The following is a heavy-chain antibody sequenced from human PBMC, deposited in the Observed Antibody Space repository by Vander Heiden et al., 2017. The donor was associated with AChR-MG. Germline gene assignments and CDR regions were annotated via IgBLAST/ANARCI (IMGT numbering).Heavy chain of an antibody. D-gene: IGHD5-12*01. V-gene: IGHV3-33*01. CDR2: IWYDGSNK. J-gene: IGHJ4*02. CDR3: ARDFSPYELDY. CDR1: GFTFSSYG. Sequence: QVQLVESGGGVVQPGRSLRLSCAASGFTFSSYGMHGVRQAPGKGLEWVAVIWYDGSNKYYADSVKGRFTISRDNSKNTLYLQMNSLRAEDTAVYYCARDFSPYELDYWGQGTLVTVSS.